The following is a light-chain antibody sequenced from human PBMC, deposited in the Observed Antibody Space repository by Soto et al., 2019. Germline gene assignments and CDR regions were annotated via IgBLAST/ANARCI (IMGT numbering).Light chain of an antibody. J-gene: IGLJ2*01. Sequence: SYELTQRPSVSVAPGKTARITCGGNNIGSKSVHWYQQKPGQAPVLVIYYDSDRPSGIPERFSGSNSGNTATLTISRVEAGDEADYYCQVWDSSSDHHVVFGGGTQLTVL. CDR2: YDS. CDR3: QVWDSSSDHHVV. CDR1: NIGSKS. V-gene: IGLV3-21*04.